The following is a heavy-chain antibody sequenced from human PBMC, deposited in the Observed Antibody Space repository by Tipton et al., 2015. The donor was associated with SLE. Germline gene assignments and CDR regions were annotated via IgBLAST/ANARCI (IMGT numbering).Heavy chain of an antibody. CDR1: GYSISSGYY. V-gene: IGHV4-61*05. CDR2: IYYSGST. CDR3: ARHPKSISGSYYHFDY. Sequence: TLSLTCTVSGYSISSGYYWGWIRQPPGKGLEWIGYIYYSGSTNYNPSLKSRVTISVDTSKNQFSLKLSSVTAADTAMYYCARHPKSISGSYYHFDYWGQGTLVTVSS. D-gene: IGHD1-26*01. J-gene: IGHJ4*02.